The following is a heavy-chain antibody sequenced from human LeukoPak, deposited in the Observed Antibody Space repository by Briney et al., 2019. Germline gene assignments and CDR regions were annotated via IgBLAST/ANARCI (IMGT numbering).Heavy chain of an antibody. CDR3: AKYVQEAYDYVDY. D-gene: IGHD3-16*01. J-gene: IGHJ4*02. Sequence: GGSLRLSCAAFGFTFTNAWMNWVRQAPGKGLEWVSAISGSGDSTYYADSVKGRFTISRDNSKNTLYLQMNSLRAEDTAVYYCAKYVQEAYDYVDYWGQGTLVTVSS. V-gene: IGHV3-23*01. CDR1: GFTFTNAW. CDR2: ISGSGDST.